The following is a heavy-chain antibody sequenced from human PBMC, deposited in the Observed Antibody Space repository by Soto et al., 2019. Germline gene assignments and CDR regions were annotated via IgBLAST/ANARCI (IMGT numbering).Heavy chain of an antibody. J-gene: IGHJ6*02. Sequence: TLSLTCTVSGGSISSGDYYWSWIRQPPGKGLEWIGYIYYSGSTYYNPSLKSRVTISVDTSKNQFSLKLSSVTAADTAVYYCASFIAARPRIYYYYGMDVWGQGTTVTVSS. CDR2: IYYSGST. D-gene: IGHD6-6*01. CDR1: GGSISSGDYY. CDR3: ASFIAARPRIYYYYGMDV. V-gene: IGHV4-30-4*01.